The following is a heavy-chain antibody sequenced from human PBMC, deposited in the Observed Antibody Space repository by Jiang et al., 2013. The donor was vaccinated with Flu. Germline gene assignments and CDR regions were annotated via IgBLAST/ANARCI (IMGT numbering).Heavy chain of an antibody. Sequence: GPGLVKPSQTLSLTCTVSGGSISSGSYYWSWIRQPAGKGLEWIGRIYTSGSTNYNPSLKSRVTISVDTSKNQFSLKLSSVTAADTAVYYCARRSRRMTTERDAFDIWGQGTMVTVSS. CDR2: IYTSGST. J-gene: IGHJ3*02. CDR1: GGSISSGSYY. CDR3: ARRSRRMTTERDAFDI. V-gene: IGHV4-61*02. D-gene: IGHD4-17*01.